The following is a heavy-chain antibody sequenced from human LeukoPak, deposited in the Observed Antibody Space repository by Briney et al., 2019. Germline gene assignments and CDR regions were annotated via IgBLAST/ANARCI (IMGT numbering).Heavy chain of an antibody. D-gene: IGHD2-21*02. CDR1: GYTFTGYY. CDR2: INPNSGGT. J-gene: IGHJ4*02. CDR3: AREMVVTANFDY. Sequence: ASVKVSCKASGYTFTGYYMHWVRQAPGQGLEWMGWINPNSGGTNYAQKFQGRVTMTRDTSISTAYMELSRLRSDDTAVYYCAREMVVTANFDYWGQGTLVTVSS. V-gene: IGHV1-2*02.